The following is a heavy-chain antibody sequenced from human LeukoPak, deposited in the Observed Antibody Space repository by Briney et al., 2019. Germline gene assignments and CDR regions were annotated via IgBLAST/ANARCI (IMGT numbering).Heavy chain of an antibody. CDR1: GFTFNYYW. D-gene: IGHD3-10*01. CDR2: IQQDGSEK. CDR3: ARVRKLRTRGVMDPLDY. J-gene: IGHJ4*02. V-gene: IGHV3-7*01. Sequence: GGSLRLSCAASGFTFNYYWLSWVRQAPGKGLEWVANIQQDGSEKYCVGSVKGRFTISRDNAKNSLYLQMDSLRAEDTAVYYCARVRKLRTRGVMDPLDYWGQGTLVTVSS.